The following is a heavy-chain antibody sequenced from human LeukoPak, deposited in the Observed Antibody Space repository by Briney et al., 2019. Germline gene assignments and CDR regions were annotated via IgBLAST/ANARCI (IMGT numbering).Heavy chain of an antibody. J-gene: IGHJ6*02. D-gene: IGHD3-3*01. CDR2: IYYSGST. CDR3: ARAGGDFWSGYNLDWDYYYYGMDV. V-gene: IGHV4-39*07. CDR1: GGSISSSSYY. Sequence: SETLSLTCTVSGGSISSSSYYWGWIRQPPGKGLEWIGSIYYSGSTYYNPSLKSRVTISVDTSKNQFSLKLSSVTAADTAVYYCARAGGDFWSGYNLDWDYYYYGMDVWGQGTTVTVSS.